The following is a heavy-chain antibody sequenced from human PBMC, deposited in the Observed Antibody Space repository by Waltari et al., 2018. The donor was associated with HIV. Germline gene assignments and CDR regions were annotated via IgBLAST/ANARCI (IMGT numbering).Heavy chain of an antibody. CDR3: ASHGDYYDRSGFYFDH. J-gene: IGHJ4*02. V-gene: IGHV4-61*01. Sequence: HLQESGPRLAKPSETLSLTCSVSGGSVRTGTYYWSWLRQPPGKGREWIGYISDRGSTNYNHTVKSLVTVSVDTSKNQVSRKLYSLTAADTAVYYCASHGDYYDRSGFYFDHWGQGTLVTVSS. D-gene: IGHD3-22*01. CDR1: GGSVRTGTYY. CDR2: ISDRGST.